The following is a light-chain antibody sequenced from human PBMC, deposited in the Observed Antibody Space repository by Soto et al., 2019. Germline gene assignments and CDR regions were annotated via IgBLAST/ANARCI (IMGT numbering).Light chain of an antibody. CDR3: QQYGRSPTT. Sequence: IALTQSPGTLSLSPGDTATLSCRASYRVGSNYLAWYQQRPGQAPRLLIYGASSRAPGVPDKFRGSGSGTEFTLTISSLEPEDFALYYCQQYGRSPTTFGQGTKLEI. CDR1: YRVGSNY. V-gene: IGKV3-20*01. CDR2: GAS. J-gene: IGKJ2*01.